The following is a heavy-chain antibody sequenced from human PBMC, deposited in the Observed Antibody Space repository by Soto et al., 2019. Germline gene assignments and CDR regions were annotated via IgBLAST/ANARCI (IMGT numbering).Heavy chain of an antibody. V-gene: IGHV1-3*01. CDR2: INAGNGNT. Sequence: ASVKVSCKASGYTFTSYAMHWVRQAPGQRLEWMGWINAGNGNTKYSQKFQGRVTITRDTSVSTAYMELSSLRSEDTAVYYCARGKKAYLVLINLWGQGTTVTVSS. D-gene: IGHD1-20*01. CDR3: ARGKKAYLVLINL. J-gene: IGHJ6*02. CDR1: GYTFTSYA.